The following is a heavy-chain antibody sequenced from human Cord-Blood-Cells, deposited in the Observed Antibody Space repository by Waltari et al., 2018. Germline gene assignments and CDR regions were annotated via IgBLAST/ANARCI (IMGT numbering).Heavy chain of an antibody. Sequence: QVQLVQSGAAVKKPGASVKVSCKASGYTFTGYYMHWVRQAPGQGLEWMGSINPNRGGTNYAQRFQGVVTRTRETSISTAYMGLSRLRSDDTAVYYCARGGSGAAAGDYWGQGTLVTVSS. V-gene: IGHV1-2*02. CDR3: ARGGSGAAAGDY. D-gene: IGHD6-13*01. CDR1: GYTFTGYY. CDR2: INPNRGGT. J-gene: IGHJ4*02.